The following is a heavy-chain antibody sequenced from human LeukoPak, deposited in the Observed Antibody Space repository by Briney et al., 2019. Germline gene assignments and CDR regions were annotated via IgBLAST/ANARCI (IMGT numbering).Heavy chain of an antibody. CDR2: IYYSGRT. V-gene: IGHV4-39*01. D-gene: IGHD3-22*01. Sequence: PSQTLSLTCTVAGGSISSSSYYWDWIRQPPGKGLEWMGSIYYSGRTYYNMSLKRRVTISIYTSQNQFSLNLNSVTAADTAVYYCARRRYYDSTGYLDWGQGTLVTVSS. CDR1: GGSISSSSYY. CDR3: ARRRYYDSTGYLD. J-gene: IGHJ1*01.